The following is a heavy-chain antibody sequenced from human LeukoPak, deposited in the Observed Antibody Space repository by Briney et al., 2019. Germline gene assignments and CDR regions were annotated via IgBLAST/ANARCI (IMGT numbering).Heavy chain of an antibody. CDR3: ARSAPRDAFDI. CDR1: GGSISSYY. D-gene: IGHD2-15*01. Sequence: PSETLSLTCTVSGGSISSYYWSWIRHPPGKGLEWIGYIYYSGSTNYNPSLKSRVTISVDTSKNQFSLKLSSVTAADTAVYYCARSAPRDAFDIWGQGTMVTVSS. J-gene: IGHJ3*02. CDR2: IYYSGST. V-gene: IGHV4-59*01.